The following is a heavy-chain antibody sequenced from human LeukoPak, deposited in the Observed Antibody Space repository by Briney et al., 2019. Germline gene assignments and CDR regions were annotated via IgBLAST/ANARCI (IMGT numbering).Heavy chain of an antibody. CDR1: GGSFSSGGYC. Sequence: TLSLTCTVSGGSFSSGGYCWRWLPLDPGQGLEWIVYISDNGNTYYNPALKSRISISLDTSKNQFSLKVTSVTAADTAVYYCARGNFSGWYRGDFDNWGQGTLVTVSS. D-gene: IGHD6-19*01. J-gene: IGHJ4*02. CDR3: ARGNFSGWYRGDFDN. CDR2: ISDNGNT. V-gene: IGHV4-31*03.